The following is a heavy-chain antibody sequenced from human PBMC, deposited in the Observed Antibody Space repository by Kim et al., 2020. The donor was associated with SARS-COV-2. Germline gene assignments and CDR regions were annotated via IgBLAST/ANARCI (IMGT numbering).Heavy chain of an antibody. V-gene: IGHV3-15*01. D-gene: IGHD6-13*01. J-gene: IGHJ4*02. Sequence: DYAAPVKGRFTISRDDSKNTLYLQMNSLKTEDTAVYYCTTEKNTAAPLRYWGQGTLVTVSS. CDR3: TTEKNTAAPLRY.